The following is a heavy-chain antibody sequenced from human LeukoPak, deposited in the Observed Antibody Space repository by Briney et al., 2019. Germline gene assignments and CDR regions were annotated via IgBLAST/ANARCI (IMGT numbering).Heavy chain of an antibody. J-gene: IGHJ4*02. D-gene: IGHD3-22*01. CDR2: ISGSTGFT. CDR3: ARGAYYYED. Sequence: GGSLRLSCAASGFTFSNYAMSWVRQAPGKGLEWVSAISGSTGFTYYADSVKGRFTISRDNAKNSLYLQMNSLRAEDTAVYYCARGAYYYEDWGQGTLVTVSS. V-gene: IGHV3-23*01. CDR1: GFTFSNYA.